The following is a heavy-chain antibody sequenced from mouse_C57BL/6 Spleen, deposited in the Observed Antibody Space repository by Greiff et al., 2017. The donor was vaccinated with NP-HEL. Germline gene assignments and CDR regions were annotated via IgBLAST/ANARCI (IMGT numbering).Heavy chain of an antibody. D-gene: IGHD2-1*01. V-gene: IGHV5-17*01. CDR3: ARNYYGTPYYAMDY. CDR2: ISSGSSTI. CDR1: GFTFSDYG. Sequence: DVMLVESGGGLVKPGGSLKLSCAASGFTFSDYGMHWVRQAPEKGLEWVAYISSGSSTIYYADTVKGRFTISRDNAKNTLFLQMTSLRSEDTAMYYCARNYYGTPYYAMDYWGQGTSVTVSS. J-gene: IGHJ4*01.